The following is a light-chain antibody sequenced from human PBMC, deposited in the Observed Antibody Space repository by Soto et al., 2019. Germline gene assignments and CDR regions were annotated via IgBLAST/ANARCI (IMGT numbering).Light chain of an antibody. J-gene: IGKJ1*01. CDR1: ESINSMY. CDR2: GAS. Sequence: EIVLTQSPATLSLSPGERATLSCRASESINSMYLAWYQQKPGQAPRLLFYGASSRATVIADRFSGSGSGTDFTLIIRRLEPEDFAVYFCQQYGSSPPWTFGQGTTVEIK. CDR3: QQYGSSPPWT. V-gene: IGKV3-20*01.